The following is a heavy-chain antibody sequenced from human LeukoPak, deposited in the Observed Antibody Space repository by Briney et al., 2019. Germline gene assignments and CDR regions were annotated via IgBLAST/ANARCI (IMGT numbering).Heavy chain of an antibody. Sequence: GGSLRLSCAASGFTFSSYATSWVRQAPGKGLEWVSAISGSGGSTYYADSVKGRFTISRDNSKNTLYLQMNSLRAEDTAVYYCAEPEGGYYDIRPDWGQGTLVTVSS. CDR2: ISGSGGST. CDR3: AEPEGGYYDIRPD. CDR1: GFTFSSYA. V-gene: IGHV3-23*01. J-gene: IGHJ4*02. D-gene: IGHD3-22*01.